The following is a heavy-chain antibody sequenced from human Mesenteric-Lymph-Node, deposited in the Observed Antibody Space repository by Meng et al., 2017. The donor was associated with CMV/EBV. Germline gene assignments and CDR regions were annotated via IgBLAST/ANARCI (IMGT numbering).Heavy chain of an antibody. CDR2: IFYRGST. Sequence: LRLSCSVPGGSINSGVYYWTWVRQRPGEGLEWIGYIFYRGSTYYNLSLKSRVTISADTSKTQFFLELKSVTAANTAVYYCARGARIRGSCTSFSFDYWGRGTLVTVSS. J-gene: IGHJ4*02. V-gene: IGHV4-30-4*01. CDR1: GGSINSGVYY. D-gene: IGHD1-26*01. CDR3: ARGARIRGSCTSFSFDY.